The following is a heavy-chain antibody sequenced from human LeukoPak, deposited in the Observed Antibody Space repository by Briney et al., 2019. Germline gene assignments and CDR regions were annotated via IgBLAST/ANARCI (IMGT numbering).Heavy chain of an antibody. CDR1: GYSISSGYY. CDR3: ARDRGRFGEFTFDY. V-gene: IGHV4-38-2*02. J-gene: IGHJ4*02. D-gene: IGHD3-10*01. Sequence: PSETLSLTCTVSGYSISSGYYWGWIRQPPGKGLEWIGSISHSGSTYYNPSLKSRVTISVDTSKNQFSLKLSSVTAADTAVYYCARDRGRFGEFTFDYWGQGTLVTVSS. CDR2: ISHSGST.